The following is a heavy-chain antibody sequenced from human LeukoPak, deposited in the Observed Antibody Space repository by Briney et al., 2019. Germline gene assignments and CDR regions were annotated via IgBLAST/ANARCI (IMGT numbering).Heavy chain of an antibody. CDR1: GGSFSGYY. V-gene: IGHV3-15*01. CDR2: IKSKTDGGTT. J-gene: IGHJ6*03. D-gene: IGHD4-17*01. Sequence: ETLSLTCAVYGGSFSGYYWSWIRQPPGKGLEWVGRIKSKTDGGTTDYAAPVKGRFTISRDDSKNTLYLQMNSLKTEDTAVYYCTTAGGDYAWSYYYMDVWGKGTTVTISS. CDR3: TTAGGDYAWSYYYMDV.